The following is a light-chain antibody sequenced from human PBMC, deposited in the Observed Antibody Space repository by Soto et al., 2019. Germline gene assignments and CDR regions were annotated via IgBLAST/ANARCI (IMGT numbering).Light chain of an antibody. Sequence: QSVLTQPPSASGTPGQRVTISCSGSSSNIGSNTVNWYQQLPGTAPKLLIYSNNQRPSGVPDRFSGSKSGPSASLAISGLQSADEADYYCAAWDDSLNGWVFGGGTKLTVL. CDR2: SNN. J-gene: IGLJ3*02. CDR1: SSNIGSNT. V-gene: IGLV1-44*01. CDR3: AAWDDSLNGWV.